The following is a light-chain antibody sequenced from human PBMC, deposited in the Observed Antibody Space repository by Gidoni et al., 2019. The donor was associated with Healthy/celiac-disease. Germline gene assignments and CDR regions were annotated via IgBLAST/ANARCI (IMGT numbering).Light chain of an antibody. Sequence: IVLTQSPGTLSLSPGERATLSFRSSQSVSSSYLDWYQQKPGQAPRLLIYGASSRATGIPDRFSGSGSGTDFTLTISRLEPEDFAVYYCQQYGSSPYTFGQGTKLEIK. CDR2: GAS. J-gene: IGKJ2*01. CDR1: QSVSSSY. CDR3: QQYGSSPYT. V-gene: IGKV3-20*01.